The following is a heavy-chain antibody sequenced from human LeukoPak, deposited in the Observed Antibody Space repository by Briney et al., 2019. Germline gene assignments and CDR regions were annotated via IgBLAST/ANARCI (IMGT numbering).Heavy chain of an antibody. CDR1: GFTFSSYA. J-gene: IGHJ4*02. Sequence: GGSLRLSCAASGFTFSSYAMHWVRQAPGKGLEYVSAISPDGGNTYYADSVKGRFSISRDNSKNTLYLQMSSLRPEDTAVYYCVPKGTEGYWGQGTLVTVSS. V-gene: IGHV3-64D*06. CDR2: ISPDGGNT. CDR3: VPKGTEGY.